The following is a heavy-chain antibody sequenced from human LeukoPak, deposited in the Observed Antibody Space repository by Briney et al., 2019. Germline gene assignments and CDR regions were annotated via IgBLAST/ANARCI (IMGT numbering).Heavy chain of an antibody. V-gene: IGHV4-4*02. D-gene: IGHD4-17*01. J-gene: IGHJ5*02. CDR3: ARGQDGDYGRFDP. Sequence: SETLSLTCAVSGGSISSSNWWGWVRQPPGKGLEWIGEIYHSGSTNYNPSLKSRVTISVDKSKNQFSLKLSSVTAADTAVYYCARGQDGDYGRFDPWGQGTLVTVSS. CDR1: GGSISSSNW. CDR2: IYHSGST.